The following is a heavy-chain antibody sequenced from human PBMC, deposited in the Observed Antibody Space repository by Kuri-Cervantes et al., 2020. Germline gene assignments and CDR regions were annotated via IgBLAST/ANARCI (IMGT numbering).Heavy chain of an antibody. CDR3: AREAGKRGYSSTWYYFQH. V-gene: IGHV1-3*02. Sequence: ASVKVSCKASGYTFTSYAMHWVRQAPGQRLEWMGWSNAGNGNTKYSQEFQGRVTITRDTSASTAYMELSSLRSEDMAVYYCAREAGKRGYSSTWYYFQHWGQGTLVTVSS. D-gene: IGHD6-13*01. CDR1: GYTFTSYA. CDR2: SNAGNGNT. J-gene: IGHJ1*01.